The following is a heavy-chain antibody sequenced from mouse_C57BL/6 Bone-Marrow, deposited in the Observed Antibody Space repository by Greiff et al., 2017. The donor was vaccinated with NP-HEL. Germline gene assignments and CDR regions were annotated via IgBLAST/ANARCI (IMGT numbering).Heavy chain of an antibody. V-gene: IGHV1-81*01. D-gene: IGHD1-1*01. CDR2: IYPRSGNT. CDR3: AREAYYYGSGFDY. CDR1: GYTFTSYG. Sequence: LVESGAELARPGASVKLSCKASGYTFTSYGISWVKQRTGQGLEWIGEIYPRSGNTYYNEKFKGKATLTADKSSSTAYMELRSLTSEDSAVYFCAREAYYYGSGFDYWGQGTTLTVSS. J-gene: IGHJ2*01.